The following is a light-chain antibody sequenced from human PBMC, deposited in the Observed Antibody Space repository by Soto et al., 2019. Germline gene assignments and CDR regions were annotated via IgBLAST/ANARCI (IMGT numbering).Light chain of an antibody. CDR2: QDS. CDR1: KLGDKY. J-gene: IGLJ2*01. V-gene: IGLV3-1*01. CDR3: QAWDSSTVV. Sequence: SYELTQPPSVSVSPGQTASITCSGDKLGDKYACWYQQKPGQPPVLVIHQDSKRPSGIPERFSGFTSGNTATLTISGTQAMDEADYYCQAWDSSTVVFGGGTKLTVL.